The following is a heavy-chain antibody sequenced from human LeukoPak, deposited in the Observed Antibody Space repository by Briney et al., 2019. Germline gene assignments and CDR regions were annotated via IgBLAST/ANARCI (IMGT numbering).Heavy chain of an antibody. CDR2: IYPGGYDT. CDR1: GYSFTSYW. Sequence: GESLKISCNGSGYSFTSYWNGWVRQMPGKGLEWIGIIYPGGYDTIYSPSFQGQVTISADKSISNAYLQWSSLKASDTAMYYCARHYRARGGELLPHFDYGGQGTLVTVSS. D-gene: IGHD1-26*01. V-gene: IGHV5-51*01. CDR3: ARHYRARGGELLPHFDY. J-gene: IGHJ4*02.